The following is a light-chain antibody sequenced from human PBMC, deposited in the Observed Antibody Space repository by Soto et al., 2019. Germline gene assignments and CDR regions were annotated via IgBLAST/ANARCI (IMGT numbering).Light chain of an antibody. CDR2: GTS. J-gene: IGKJ2*01. Sequence: DIVMTQSPATLSVYLGERATVSCRASQSVSSYLAWYQQKPGQAPRLLIYGTSTRATDIPARFSGSGSGTEFTLTISSLQSEDFAVYYCQHYNNWPYTLGQGTKLEIK. CDR1: QSVSSY. V-gene: IGKV3-15*01. CDR3: QHYNNWPYT.